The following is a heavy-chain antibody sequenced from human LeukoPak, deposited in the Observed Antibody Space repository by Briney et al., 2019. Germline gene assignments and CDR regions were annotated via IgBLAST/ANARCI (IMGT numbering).Heavy chain of an antibody. V-gene: IGHV3-74*01. CDR1: GFTFSMYW. CDR2: IASDGSST. D-gene: IGHD2-8*01. CDR3: AKDRGVLMVYAPLDY. J-gene: IGHJ4*02. Sequence: GGSLRLSCAASGFTFSMYWMHWVRQVPGMGLVWVSYIASDGSSTSFADSVKGRFTISRDNAKNTLYLQMNSLRAEDTAVHYCAKDRGVLMVYAPLDYWGQGTLVTVSS.